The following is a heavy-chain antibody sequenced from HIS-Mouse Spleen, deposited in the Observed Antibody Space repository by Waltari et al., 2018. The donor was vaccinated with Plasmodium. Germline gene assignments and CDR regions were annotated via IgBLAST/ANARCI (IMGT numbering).Heavy chain of an antibody. CDR2: TYYRSKWYN. D-gene: IGHD7-27*01. CDR1: GDRLSPNQAA. Sequence: QVQLQQSGPGLVKPSPTLALTCALSGDRLSPNQAAWNGIRQSPSRGLEWLGRTYYRSKWYNDYAVSVKSRITINPDTSKNQFSLQLNSVTPEDTAVYYCARDGWGTPLDYWGQGTLVTVSS. V-gene: IGHV6-1*01. CDR3: ARDGWGTPLDY. J-gene: IGHJ4*02.